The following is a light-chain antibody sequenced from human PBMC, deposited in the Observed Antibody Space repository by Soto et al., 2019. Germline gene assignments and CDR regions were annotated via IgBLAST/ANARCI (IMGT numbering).Light chain of an antibody. Sequence: DIQMTQSPSSLSASVGDGVTITCRASQGISHYLNWYQQKPGKAPKLLIYAASSLQSGVTSRFSGSGSGTDFTLTISSLQPEDFATYYCQQSYSTFFTFGPGTKVDIK. CDR2: AAS. CDR1: QGISHY. J-gene: IGKJ3*01. V-gene: IGKV1-39*01. CDR3: QQSYSTFFT.